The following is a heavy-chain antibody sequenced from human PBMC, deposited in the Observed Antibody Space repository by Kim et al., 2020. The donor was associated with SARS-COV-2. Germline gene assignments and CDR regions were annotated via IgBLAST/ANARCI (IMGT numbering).Heavy chain of an antibody. CDR2: ISGSGGST. D-gene: IGHD3-22*01. CDR3: AKGGHDSSVYYHRRNLPFDP. J-gene: IGHJ5*02. V-gene: IGHV3-23*01. Sequence: GGSLRLSCAASGFTFSSYAMSWVRQAPGKGLEWVSAISGSGGSTYYADSVKGRFTISRDNSKNTLYLQMNSLRAEDTAVYYCAKGGHDSSVYYHRRNLPFDPWGQGTLVTVSS. CDR1: GFTFSSYA.